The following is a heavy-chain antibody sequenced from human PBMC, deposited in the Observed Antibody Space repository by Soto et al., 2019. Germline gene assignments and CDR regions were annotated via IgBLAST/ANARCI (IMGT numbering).Heavy chain of an antibody. D-gene: IGHD2-15*01. CDR3: ASGRFGGNMLDYFDY. Sequence: ASVKVSCKASGYTFTSYGISWVRQAPGQGLEWMGWISAYNGNTNYAQKLQGRVTMTTDTSTSTAYMELRSLRSDDTAVYYCASGRFGGNMLDYFDYWSRGTLVTVSS. J-gene: IGHJ4*02. CDR2: ISAYNGNT. CDR1: GYTFTSYG. V-gene: IGHV1-18*01.